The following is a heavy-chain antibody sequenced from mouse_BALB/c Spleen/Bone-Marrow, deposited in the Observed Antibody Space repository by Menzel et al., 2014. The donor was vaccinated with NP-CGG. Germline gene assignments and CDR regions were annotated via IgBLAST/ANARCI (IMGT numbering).Heavy chain of an antibody. D-gene: IGHD2-4*01. CDR2: INPSTGYT. CDR1: GYNFISYW. V-gene: IGHV1-7*01. CDR3: ARNYDYDGGYYAMDY. Sequence: VKLLESGAELAKPGASVKMSCKASGYNFISYWMHWVKQRPGQGLEWIGYINPSTGYTEYNQKFKDKATLTADKSSSKAYMQLSSLTSEDSAVYYCARNYDYDGGYYAMDYWGQGTSVTVSP. J-gene: IGHJ4*01.